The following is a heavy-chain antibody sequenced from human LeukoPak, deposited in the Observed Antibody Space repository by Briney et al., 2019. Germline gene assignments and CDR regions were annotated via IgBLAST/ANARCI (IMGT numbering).Heavy chain of an antibody. Sequence: GGSLRLSCAASGFTVSSNYMNWVRQAPGKGLEWVSSISSSSSYIYYADSVKGRFTISRDNHVNTLYLQMDILRAEDTAVYYCARDRVATPYNWFDPWGQGTLVTVSS. CDR1: GFTVSSNY. J-gene: IGHJ5*02. V-gene: IGHV3-21*04. CDR3: ARDRVATPYNWFDP. D-gene: IGHD4-23*01. CDR2: ISSSSSYI.